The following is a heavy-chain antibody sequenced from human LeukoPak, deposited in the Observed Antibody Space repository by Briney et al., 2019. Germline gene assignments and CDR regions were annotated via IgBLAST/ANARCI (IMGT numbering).Heavy chain of an antibody. CDR2: INHSGST. CDR1: GGSFSGYY. D-gene: IGHD5-18*01. V-gene: IGHV4-34*01. Sequence: SETLSLTCAVYGGSFSGYYWIWIRRPPGKGLGWIGEINHSGSTNYNPSLKSRVTISVDTSKNQFSLKLSSVTAADTAVYYCARGRYSYGGLDYWGQGTLVTVSS. CDR3: ARGRYSYGGLDY. J-gene: IGHJ4*02.